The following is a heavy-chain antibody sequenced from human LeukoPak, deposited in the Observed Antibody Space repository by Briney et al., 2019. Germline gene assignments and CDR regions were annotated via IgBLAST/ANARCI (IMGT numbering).Heavy chain of an antibody. V-gene: IGHV4-39*02. D-gene: IGHD1-14*01. CDR2: IYYSGST. J-gene: IGHJ6*03. CDR1: GCSISISSHY. Sequence: SETLSLTCTVSGCSISISSHYWVWIRQPPGKGLEWIGSIYYSGSTYYNPSLKSRVTISVDMSRNQFSLKLTSVTAADTAVYYCAREIRPGNYYYYMDVWGKGTTVTISS. CDR3: AREIRPGNYYYYMDV.